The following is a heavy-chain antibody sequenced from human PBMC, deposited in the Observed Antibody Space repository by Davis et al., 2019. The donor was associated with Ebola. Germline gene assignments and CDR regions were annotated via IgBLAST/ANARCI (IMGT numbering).Heavy chain of an antibody. D-gene: IGHD3-9*01. J-gene: IGHJ4*02. CDR1: GFTFSSYA. CDR3: ARDSTYYDILTGYYNAPFDY. V-gene: IGHV3-30-3*01. CDR2: ISYDGSNK. Sequence: PGGSLRLSCAASGFTFSSYAMHWVRQAPGKGLEWVAVISYDGSNKYYADSVKGRFTISRDNAKNSLYLQMNSLRAEDTAVYYCARDSTYYDILTGYYNAPFDYWGQGTLVTVSS.